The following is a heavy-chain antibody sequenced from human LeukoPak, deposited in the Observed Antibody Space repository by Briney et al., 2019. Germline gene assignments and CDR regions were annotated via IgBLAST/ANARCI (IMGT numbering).Heavy chain of an antibody. CDR1: GGSISSYY. CDR3: AREGRIRGPYYYCYYMDV. V-gene: IGHV4-4*09. J-gene: IGHJ6*03. CDR2: IYTSGST. D-gene: IGHD5-12*01. Sequence: SETLSLTCTVSGGSISSYYWSWIRQPPGKGLEWIGYIYTSGSTNYNPSLKSRVTISVDTSKNQFSLKLSSVTAADTAVYYCAREGRIRGPYYYCYYMDVWGKGTTVTVSS.